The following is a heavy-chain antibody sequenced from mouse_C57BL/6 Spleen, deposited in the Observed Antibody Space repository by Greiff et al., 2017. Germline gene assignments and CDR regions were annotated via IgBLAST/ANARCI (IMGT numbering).Heavy chain of an antibody. CDR3: ARLYYYGSEDYAMDY. D-gene: IGHD1-1*01. V-gene: IGHV1-22*01. Sequence: VQLQQSGPELVKPGASVKMSCKASGYTFTDYNMHWVKQSHGKSLEWIGYINPYNGGTSYNQKFKGKATLTVNKSSSTAYMELRSLTSEDSAVYYCARLYYYGSEDYAMDYWGQGTSVTVSS. CDR1: GYTFTDYN. J-gene: IGHJ4*01. CDR2: INPYNGGT.